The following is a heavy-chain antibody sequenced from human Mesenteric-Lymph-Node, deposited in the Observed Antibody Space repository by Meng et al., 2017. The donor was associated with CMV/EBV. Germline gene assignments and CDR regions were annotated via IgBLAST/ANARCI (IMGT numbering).Heavy chain of an antibody. CDR3: ARDFIGGRPKGAFDI. D-gene: IGHD6-6*01. CDR2: ISSSGSIK. CDR1: EFTLNSYE. V-gene: IGHV3-48*03. Sequence: GESLKISCAASEFTLNSYEMNWVRQAPGKGLEWVSYISSSGSIKYYTDSVKGRFTISRDNAKNSLYLQMNSLRAEDTAIYYCARDFIGGRPKGAFDIWGQGTMVTVSS. J-gene: IGHJ3*02.